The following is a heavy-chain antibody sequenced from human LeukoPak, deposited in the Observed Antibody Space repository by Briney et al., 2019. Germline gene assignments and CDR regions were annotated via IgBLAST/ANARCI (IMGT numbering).Heavy chain of an antibody. J-gene: IGHJ4*02. CDR3: ARLVGGSPDG. D-gene: IGHD2-15*01. Sequence: SQTLSLTCALSGDSLSRKSAAWNWIRQPPSRGLEWLERIYYRSKWSNDYAVAVKRRITINPDTSKNQFSLQLNSVTPDDTGVYYCARLVGGSPDGWGQGTLVTVSS. CDR2: IYYRSKWSN. V-gene: IGHV6-1*01. CDR1: GDSLSRKSAA.